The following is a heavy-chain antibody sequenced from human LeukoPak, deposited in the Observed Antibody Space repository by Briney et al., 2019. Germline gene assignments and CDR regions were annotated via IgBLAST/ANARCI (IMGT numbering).Heavy chain of an antibody. J-gene: IGHJ5*02. V-gene: IGHV3-74*01. CDR3: ARDGPSGPTNCLDP. CDR2: INSDGSST. D-gene: IGHD2-15*01. Sequence: GGSLRLSCAASGFTFSSYWMHWVRQAPGKGLVWVSRINSDGSSTSYADSVKGRFTISRDNAKNTLHLQMNSLRAEDTAMYYCARDGPSGPTNCLDPWGQGTLVTVSS. CDR1: GFTFSSYW.